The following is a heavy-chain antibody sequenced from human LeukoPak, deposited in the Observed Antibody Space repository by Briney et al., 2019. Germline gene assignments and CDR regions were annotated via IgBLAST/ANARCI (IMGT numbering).Heavy chain of an antibody. D-gene: IGHD2-2*01. CDR3: ARALDQLGMGIDY. CDR2: ISSSGSSI. V-gene: IGHV3-48*03. Sequence: GGSLRLSCAASGFTFSSYEMNWVRQAPGKGLEWVSYISSSGSSIYYADSVKGRFTISRDNAKNSLYLQMNSLRAEDTAVYYCARALDQLGMGIDYWGQGTLVTASS. J-gene: IGHJ4*02. CDR1: GFTFSSYE.